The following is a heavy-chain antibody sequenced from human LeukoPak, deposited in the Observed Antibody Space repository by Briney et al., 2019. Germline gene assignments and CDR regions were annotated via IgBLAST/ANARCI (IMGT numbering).Heavy chain of an antibody. CDR3: VRDHIDGLNPNNWFGP. CDR1: GDSISKDFYC. V-gene: IGHV4-39*07. CDR2: IYNSANT. Sequence: TSSETLSLTCTVSGDSISKDFYCWAWIRQPPGKGLEWIGTIYNSANTYYNPPLESRVTMSVDTSKNQISLTLTSVTAADTAVYYCVRDHIDGLNPNNWFGPWGQGTAVTVSS. J-gene: IGHJ5*02. D-gene: IGHD5-24*01.